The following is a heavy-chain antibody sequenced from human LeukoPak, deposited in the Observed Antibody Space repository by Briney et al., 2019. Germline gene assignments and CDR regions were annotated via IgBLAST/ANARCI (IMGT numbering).Heavy chain of an antibody. V-gene: IGHV3-66*02. CDR3: ARDRSGWYYYYGMDV. J-gene: IGHJ6*02. CDR2: IYSGGST. Sequence: PGGSLRLSCAASGFTVSSNYMSWVRQAPGKGLEWVSVIYSGGSTYYADSVKGRFTISRDKSKNTLYLQMNSLRAEDTAVYYCARDRSGWYYYYGMDVWGQGTTVTVSS. CDR1: GFTVSSNY. D-gene: IGHD6-19*01.